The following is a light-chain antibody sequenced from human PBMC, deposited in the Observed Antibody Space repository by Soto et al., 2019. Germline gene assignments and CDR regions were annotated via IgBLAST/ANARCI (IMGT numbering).Light chain of an antibody. J-gene: IGKJ1*01. CDR2: AAN. CDR3: KHYNSYSEA. V-gene: IGKV1-5*01. CDR1: QSIRSR. Sequence: DIQMTQSPSSLSASVGDRVTITWRASQSIRSRLNWYQQKPGKAPNPLIYAANRLESGVQSRFSGSGSGTEFTLTIRSLQPDDFATYYCKHYNSYSEAFGQGTKVDIK.